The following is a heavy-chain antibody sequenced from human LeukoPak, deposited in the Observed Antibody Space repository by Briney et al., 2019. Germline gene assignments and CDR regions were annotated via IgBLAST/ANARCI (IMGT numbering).Heavy chain of an antibody. V-gene: IGHV4-39*01. CDR1: GGSISSSSYY. CDR3: ARVTGYRIEDYFDY. J-gene: IGHJ4*02. D-gene: IGHD6-13*01. Sequence: PSETLSLTCTVSGGSISSSSYYWGWIRQPPGKGLEWIGSIYYSGSTYSNPSLQSRVTISVDTSKNQFSLKLASVTAADTAVYYCARVTGYRIEDYFDYWGQGTLVTVSS. CDR2: IYYSGST.